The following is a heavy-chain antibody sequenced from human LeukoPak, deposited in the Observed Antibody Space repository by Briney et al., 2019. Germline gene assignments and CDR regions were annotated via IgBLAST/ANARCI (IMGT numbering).Heavy chain of an antibody. V-gene: IGHV4-61*02. Sequence: SQTLSLTSTVSGGSISSGSYYWSWIRQPAGKGLEWIGRIYTSGSTNYNPSLKSRVTISVDTSKTQFSLKLSSVTAADTAVYYCARHLDGYYYMDVWGKGTTVTVSS. CDR3: ARHLDGYYYMDV. CDR2: IYTSGST. CDR1: GGSISSGSYY. J-gene: IGHJ6*03. D-gene: IGHD1-1*01.